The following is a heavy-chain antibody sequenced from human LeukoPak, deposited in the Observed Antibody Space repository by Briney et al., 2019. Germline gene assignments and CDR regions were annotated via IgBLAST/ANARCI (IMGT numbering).Heavy chain of an antibody. CDR2: ISGSGGST. D-gene: IGHD3-9*01. Sequence: GGSLRLSCAASGFTFSSYAMSWVRQAPGKGLEWVSAISGSGGSTYYADSVKGRFTISRDNSKNTLYLQMNSLRAEDTAVYYCATRFDWLLGYLDYWGQGTLVTVSS. CDR1: GFTFSSYA. J-gene: IGHJ4*02. V-gene: IGHV3-23*01. CDR3: ATRFDWLLGYLDY.